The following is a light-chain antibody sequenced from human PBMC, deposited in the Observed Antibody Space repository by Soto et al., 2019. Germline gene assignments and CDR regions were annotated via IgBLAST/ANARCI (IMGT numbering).Light chain of an antibody. J-gene: IGKJ2*02. CDR1: QSVSRSN. Sequence: EIVLTQSPGTLSLSPGEGATLSCRASQSVSRSNFAWYQQKPGQAPRLLIYGASSRATGIPDRFSGSGSGTDFTLTISRLESEDFAVYLCQQYGSPWTFGQGTKLEIK. CDR2: GAS. CDR3: QQYGSPWT. V-gene: IGKV3-20*01.